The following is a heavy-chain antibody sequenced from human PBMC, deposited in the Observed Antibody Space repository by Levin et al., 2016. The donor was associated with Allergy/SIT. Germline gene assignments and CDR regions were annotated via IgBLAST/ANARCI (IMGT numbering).Heavy chain of an antibody. J-gene: IGHJ4*02. CDR2: IKQDGSQE. D-gene: IGHD1-1*01. V-gene: IGHV3-7*03. CDR3: ATHSNWRFDY. CDR1: GFTFSSSW. Sequence: GGSLRLSCAASGFTFSSSWMCWFRQAPGKGLEWVATIKQDGSQEYYVDSVKGRFTISRDNAKNSLFLQMNSLTAEDTAVYYCATHSNWRFDYWGQGTVVTVSS.